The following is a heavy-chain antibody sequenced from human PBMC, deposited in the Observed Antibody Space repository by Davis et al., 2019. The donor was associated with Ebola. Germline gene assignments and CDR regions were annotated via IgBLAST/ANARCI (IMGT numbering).Heavy chain of an antibody. J-gene: IGHJ5*02. CDR1: GGSISSSNW. V-gene: IGHV4-4*02. CDR2: IYHSGST. Sequence: SETLSLTCAVSGGSISSSNWWSWVRQPPGKGLEWIGEIYHSGSTNYNPSLKSRVTISVDKSKNQFSLKLSSVTAADTAVYYCARGGQGVGAGRWLDPWGQGNLVIVSS. CDR3: ARGGQGVGAGRWLDP. D-gene: IGHD1-26*01.